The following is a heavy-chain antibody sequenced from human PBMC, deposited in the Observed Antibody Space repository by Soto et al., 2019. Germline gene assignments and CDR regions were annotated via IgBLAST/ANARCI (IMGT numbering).Heavy chain of an antibody. D-gene: IGHD6-19*01. CDR1: GFTFSNYA. CDR3: AIPSGLTVTGPDY. CDR2: ISGDSGST. Sequence: EVQLLESGGGLVQPGGSLRLSCAASGFTFSNYAMSWVRQAPGKGLEWVSAISGDSGSTYYADSVKGRFTISRDNSKNTLYLQMNSLRAEDTALYYCAIPSGLTVTGPDYWGQGTLVTVSS. J-gene: IGHJ4*02. V-gene: IGHV3-23*01.